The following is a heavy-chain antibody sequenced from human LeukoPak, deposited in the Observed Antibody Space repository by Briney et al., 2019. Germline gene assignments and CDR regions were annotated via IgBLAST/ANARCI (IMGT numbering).Heavy chain of an antibody. J-gene: IGHJ4*02. CDR1: GFTFSSYG. CDR3: AQQDTSMDYFDY. D-gene: IGHD5-18*01. V-gene: IGHV3-30*02. CDR2: IRYDGSNK. Sequence: GGSLRLSCAASGFTFSSYGMHWVRQAPGKGLEWVAFIRYDGSNKYYADSVKGRFTISRDNSKNTLYLQMNSLRAEDTAIYYCAQQDTSMDYFDYWGRGTLVSVSS.